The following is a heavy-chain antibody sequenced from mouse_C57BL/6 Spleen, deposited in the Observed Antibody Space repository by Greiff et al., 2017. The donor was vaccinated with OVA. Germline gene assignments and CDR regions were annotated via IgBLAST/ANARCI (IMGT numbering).Heavy chain of an antibody. D-gene: IGHD5-1*01. CDR1: GYTFTDYY. Sequence: VQLQQSGPELVKPGASVKLSCKASGYTFTDYYMNWVKQSPGQGLEWIGDINPNNGGTSYNQKFKGKATLTVDKSSSTAYMELRSLTSEDSADYYCARGEYLAYWGQGTLVTVSA. CDR2: INPNNGGT. J-gene: IGHJ3*01. V-gene: IGHV1-26*01. CDR3: ARGEYLAY.